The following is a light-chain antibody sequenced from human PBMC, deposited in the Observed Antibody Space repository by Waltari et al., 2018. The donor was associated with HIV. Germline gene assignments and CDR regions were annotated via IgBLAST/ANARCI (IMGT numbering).Light chain of an antibody. Sequence: QSALTQPASVSGSPGQSITISCTGTSNDIGGYNYVSWYQQHPDKSPKLIISEVYNRPSGVSYRFSGSKSDNTASLTISGLQAEDEADYYCSSYTTTSPYVFGTGTKLTVL. CDR2: EVY. J-gene: IGLJ1*01. CDR3: SSYTTTSPYV. V-gene: IGLV2-14*01. CDR1: SNDIGGYNY.